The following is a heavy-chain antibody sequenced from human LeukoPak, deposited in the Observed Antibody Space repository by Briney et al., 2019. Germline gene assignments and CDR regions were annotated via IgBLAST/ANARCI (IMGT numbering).Heavy chain of an antibody. V-gene: IGHV4-59*01. CDR3: ARVIWFGELYYFDY. Sequence: SETLSLTCTVSGGSISSDYWSWIRQPPGKGLEWIGYIYYSGSTNYNPSLKSRVTISVDTSKNQFSLKLSSVTAADTAVYYCARVIWFGELYYFDYWGQGTLVTVSS. J-gene: IGHJ4*02. CDR1: GGSISSDY. D-gene: IGHD3-10*01. CDR2: IYYSGST.